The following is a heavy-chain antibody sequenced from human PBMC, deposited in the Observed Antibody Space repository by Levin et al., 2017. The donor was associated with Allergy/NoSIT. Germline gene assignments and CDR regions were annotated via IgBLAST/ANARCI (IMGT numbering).Heavy chain of an antibody. J-gene: IGHJ4*02. V-gene: IGHV3-48*02. D-gene: IGHD3-22*01. CDR1: GFTFNTYS. CDR3: ARDHSGHYDTSGYHQPAHFDY. CDR2: ISGSSSTI. Sequence: GGSLRLSCAASGFTFNTYSMNWVRQAPGKGLEWVSYISGSSSTIYYADSVKGRFTISRDNAKNSLYLQMNSLRDEDTAVYYCARDHSGHYDTSGYHQPAHFDYWGQGTLVTVSS.